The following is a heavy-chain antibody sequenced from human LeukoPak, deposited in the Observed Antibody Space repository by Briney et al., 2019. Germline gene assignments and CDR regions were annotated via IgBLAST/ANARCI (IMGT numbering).Heavy chain of an antibody. CDR3: ARDPYYYGMDV. J-gene: IGHJ6*02. V-gene: IGHV4-39*02. CDR1: GGSISSSSYY. Sequence: SETLSLTCTVSGGSISSSSYYWGWIRQPPGKGLEWIGSIYYSGSTYYNPSLKSRVTISVDTSKNQFSLKLSSVTAADTAVYYCARDPYYYGMDVWGQGTTVTVSS. CDR2: IYYSGST.